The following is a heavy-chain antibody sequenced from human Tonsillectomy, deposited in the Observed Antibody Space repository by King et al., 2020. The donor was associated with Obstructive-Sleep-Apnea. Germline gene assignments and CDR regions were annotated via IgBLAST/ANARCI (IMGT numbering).Heavy chain of an antibody. CDR1: RFTFDDYA. Sequence: DVQLVESGRGLVQPGRSLRLSCSASRFTFDDYAMHLVRQAPGTGLEWVSVISWNSGSIGYADSVKGRFTISRDNAKNSLYLQMNSLRAEDTALYYCAKDIIKGYCSGGSCGIDYWGQGTLVTVSS. CDR3: AKDIIKGYCSGGSCGIDY. D-gene: IGHD2-15*01. V-gene: IGHV3-9*01. CDR2: ISWNSGSI. J-gene: IGHJ4*02.